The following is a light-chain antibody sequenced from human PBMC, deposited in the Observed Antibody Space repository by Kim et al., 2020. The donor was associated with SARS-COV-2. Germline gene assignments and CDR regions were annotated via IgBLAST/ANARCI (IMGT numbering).Light chain of an antibody. V-gene: IGLV3-1*01. CDR2: QDS. J-gene: IGLJ2*01. CDR1: KLGDKY. Sequence: VSPGQTASITCSGDKLGDKYACWYQQKPGQSPVLGIYQDSKRPSGLPERFSGSNSGNTATLTISGTQAMDEADYYCQAWDSSTVVFGGGAQLTVL. CDR3: QAWDSSTVV.